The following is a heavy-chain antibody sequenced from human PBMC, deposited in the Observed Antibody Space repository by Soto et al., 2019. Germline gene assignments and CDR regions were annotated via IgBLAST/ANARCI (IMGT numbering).Heavy chain of an antibody. CDR2: INSDGSST. D-gene: IGHD1-26*01. Sequence: GGSLRLSCAASGFTFSSYWMHWVRQAPGKGLVWVSRINSDGSSTSYADSVKGRFTISRDNAKNTLYLQMNSLRAEDTAVYYCASTTFDYYYYYMDVWGKGTTVTVSS. CDR3: ASTTFDYYYYYMDV. CDR1: GFTFSSYW. V-gene: IGHV3-74*01. J-gene: IGHJ6*03.